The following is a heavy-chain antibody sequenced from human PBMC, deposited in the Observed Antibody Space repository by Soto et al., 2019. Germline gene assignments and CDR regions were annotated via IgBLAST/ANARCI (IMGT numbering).Heavy chain of an antibody. CDR2: ISAYNGNT. CDR3: ARGGTPIAY. CDR1: GYTVTKFG. J-gene: IGHJ4*02. D-gene: IGHD3-16*01. V-gene: IGHV1-18*01. Sequence: QGQLVQAGAEVKKPGASVKVSCKASGYTVTKFGISWVRHAPGQGLEWMGWISAYNGNTNYAQKFQGRVTMTTDTSTSTAYMEVRSLRFADAAVYYCARGGTPIAYLGQGTLVTVSS.